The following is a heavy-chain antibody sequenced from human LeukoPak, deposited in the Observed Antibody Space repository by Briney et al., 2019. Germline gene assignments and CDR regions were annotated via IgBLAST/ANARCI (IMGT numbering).Heavy chain of an antibody. J-gene: IGHJ4*02. D-gene: IGHD5-24*01. CDR2: VSSHGNDG. CDR1: GFTFSSYG. CDR3: TRDAYNFNDFDY. V-gene: IGHV3-30*06. Sequence: PGRSLRLSCAASGFTFSSYGMHWVRQAPGKGLEWVAVVSSHGNDGYYADSVKGRFTISRDNSKNTLYLQIDSLRAEDTAIYYCTRDAYNFNDFDYWGQGTLVTVSS.